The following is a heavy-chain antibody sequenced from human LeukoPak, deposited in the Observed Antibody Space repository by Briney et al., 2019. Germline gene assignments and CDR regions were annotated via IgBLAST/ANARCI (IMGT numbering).Heavy chain of an antibody. CDR2: ISGSGGST. CDR1: GFTFSSYA. V-gene: IGHV3-23*01. D-gene: IGHD3-9*01. CDR3: AKDLYDILTGYYAKFDY. Sequence: GGSLRLSCAASGFTFSSYAMSWVRQAPGKGLEWVSAISGSGGSTYYADSVKGRFTIPRDNSKNTLYLQMNSLRAEDTAVYYCAKDLYDILTGYYAKFDYWGQGTLVTVSS. J-gene: IGHJ4*02.